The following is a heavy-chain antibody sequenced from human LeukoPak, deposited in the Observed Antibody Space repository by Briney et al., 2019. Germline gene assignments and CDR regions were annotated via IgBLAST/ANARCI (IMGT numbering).Heavy chain of an antibody. D-gene: IGHD3-22*01. CDR3: AKTHYYDSSGSSPPFGY. CDR2: ISGSGGST. V-gene: IGHV3-23*01. CDR1: GFIFSSSA. Sequence: GGSLRLSCAASGFIFSSSAMGWVRQAPGKGLEWVSAISGSGGSTYYADSVKGRFTISRDNSKNTLYLQMNSLRAEDTAVYYCAKTHYYDSSGSSPPFGYWGQGTLVTVSS. J-gene: IGHJ4*02.